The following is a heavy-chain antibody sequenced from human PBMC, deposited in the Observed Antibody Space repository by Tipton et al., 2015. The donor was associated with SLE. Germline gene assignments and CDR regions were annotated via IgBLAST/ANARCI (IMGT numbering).Heavy chain of an antibody. CDR2: IYYSGST. D-gene: IGHD6-13*01. Sequence: TLSLTCAVYGGSFSGYYWSWIRQPPGKGLEWIGSIYYSGSTYYNPSLKSRVTISVDTSKNQFSLKLSSVTAADTAVYYCARGWGSWPYYFDYWGQGTLVTVSS. V-gene: IGHV4-34*01. J-gene: IGHJ4*02. CDR1: GGSFSGYY. CDR3: ARGWGSWPYYFDY.